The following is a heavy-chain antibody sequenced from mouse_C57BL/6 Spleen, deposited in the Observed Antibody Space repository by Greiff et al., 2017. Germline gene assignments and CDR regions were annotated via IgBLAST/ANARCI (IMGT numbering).Heavy chain of an antibody. D-gene: IGHD4-1*01. J-gene: IGHJ3*01. CDR1: GFTFSSYG. Sequence: EVMLVESGGDLVKPGGSLKLSCAASGFTFSSYGMSWVRQTPDKRLEWVATISSGGSYTYYPDSVKGRFTISRDNAKNTLYLQMSSLKSEDTAMYYCARPWDGFAYWGQGTLVTVSA. V-gene: IGHV5-6*01. CDR2: ISSGGSYT. CDR3: ARPWDGFAY.